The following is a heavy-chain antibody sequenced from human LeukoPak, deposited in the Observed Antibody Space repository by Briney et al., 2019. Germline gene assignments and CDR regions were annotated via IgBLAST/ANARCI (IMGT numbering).Heavy chain of an antibody. J-gene: IGHJ6*02. V-gene: IGHV4-59*01. Sequence: SETLSLTCTVSGGSISSYYWSWIRQPPGEGLEWIGYIYYSGSTNYTPSLKSRVTISVDTSKNQFSLKLSSVTAADTAVYYCARISGGYSYGLGYYYGMDVWGQGTTVTVSS. CDR3: ARISGGYSYGLGYYYGMDV. CDR1: GGSISSYY. D-gene: IGHD5-18*01. CDR2: IYYSGST.